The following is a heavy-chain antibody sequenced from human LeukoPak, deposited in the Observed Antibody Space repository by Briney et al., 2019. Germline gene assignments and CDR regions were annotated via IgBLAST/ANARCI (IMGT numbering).Heavy chain of an antibody. CDR2: IIPIFGTA. CDR1: GGTFSSYA. Sequence: SVKVSCKASGGTFSSYAISWVRQAPGQGLEWMGRIIPIFGTANYAQKLQGRVTITTDESTSTAYMELSSLRSEDTAVYYCARDRRMADDILTGYYNRAFDIWGQGTMVTVSS. V-gene: IGHV1-69*05. D-gene: IGHD3-9*01. J-gene: IGHJ3*02. CDR3: ARDRRMADDILTGYYNRAFDI.